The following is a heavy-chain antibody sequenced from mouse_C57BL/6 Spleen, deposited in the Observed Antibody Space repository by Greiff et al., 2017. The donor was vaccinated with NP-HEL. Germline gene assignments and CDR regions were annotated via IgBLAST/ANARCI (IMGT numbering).Heavy chain of an antibody. V-gene: IGHV1-54*01. D-gene: IGHD1-1*01. CDR2: INPGSGGT. CDR1: GYAFTNYL. J-gene: IGHJ1*03. Sequence: VQLQQSGAELVRPGTSVKVSCKASGYAFTNYLIEWVKQRPGQGLEWIGVINPGSGGTNYNEKFKGKATLTADKSSSTAYMQLSSLTSEDSAVYFCARYGSSYSWYFDVWGTGTTVTVSS. CDR3: ARYGSSYSWYFDV.